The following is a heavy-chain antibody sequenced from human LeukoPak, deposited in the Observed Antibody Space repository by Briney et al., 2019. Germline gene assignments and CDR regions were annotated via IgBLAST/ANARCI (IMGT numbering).Heavy chain of an antibody. Sequence: GSSVKVSCKASGGTFSSYAISWVRQAPGQGLEWMGRIIPILGIANYAQKFQGRVTITADKSTSTAYMELSSLRSEGTAVYYCAGARVFGVVTHYYYYGMDVWGQGTTVTVSS. V-gene: IGHV1-69*04. D-gene: IGHD3-3*01. CDR3: AGARVFGVVTHYYYYGMDV. CDR2: IIPILGIA. CDR1: GGTFSSYA. J-gene: IGHJ6*02.